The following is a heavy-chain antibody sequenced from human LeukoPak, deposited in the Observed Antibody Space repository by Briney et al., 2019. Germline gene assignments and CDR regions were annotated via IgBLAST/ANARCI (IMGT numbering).Heavy chain of an antibody. V-gene: IGHV3-33*01. J-gene: IGHJ3*02. Sequence: GGSLRLSCAASGFTLSRNGMHWVRQAPGKGLEWVAVIWYDGSNKYYADSAKGRFTISRDNSKNTVYLQMNSLRDEDTAVYYCARGKYSGYDSGRAFDIWGQGTMVTVSS. CDR1: GFTLSRNG. CDR3: ARGKYSGYDSGRAFDI. CDR2: IWYDGSNK. D-gene: IGHD5-12*01.